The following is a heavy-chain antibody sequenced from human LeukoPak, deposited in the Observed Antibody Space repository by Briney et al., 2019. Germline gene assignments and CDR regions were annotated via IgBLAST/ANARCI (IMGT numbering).Heavy chain of an antibody. CDR1: GYTFTSYD. J-gene: IGHJ5*02. CDR2: MNPNSGNA. CDR3: ARVTYPRGKGGMYNWFDP. V-gene: IGHV1-8*01. Sequence: ASVKVSCKASGYTFTSYDINWVRQATGQGLEWMGWMNPNSGNAGYAQKFQGRVTMTRNTSISTAYMELSSLRSEDTAVYYCARVTYPRGKGGMYNWFDPWGQGTLVTASS.